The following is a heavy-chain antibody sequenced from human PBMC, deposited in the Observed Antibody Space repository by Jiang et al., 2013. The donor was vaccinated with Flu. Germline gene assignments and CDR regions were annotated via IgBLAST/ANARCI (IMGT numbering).Heavy chain of an antibody. V-gene: IGHV4-39*01. J-gene: IGHJ4*02. D-gene: IGHD5-24*01. CDR2: FYYGGST. CDR3: ARHDWGRHGWGFDY. Sequence: KPSETLSLTCTVSGGSIGGSSYYWGWIRQPPGKELEWIGSFYYGGSTYYSPSLKSRVTISVDASKNQFSLKLTSVTAADTAVYYCARHDWGRHGWGFDYWGQGTLVTVSS. CDR1: GGSIGGSSYY.